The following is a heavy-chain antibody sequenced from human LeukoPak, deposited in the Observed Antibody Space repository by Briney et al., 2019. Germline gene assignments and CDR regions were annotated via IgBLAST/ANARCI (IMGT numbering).Heavy chain of an antibody. V-gene: IGHV4-59*01. D-gene: IGHD6-25*01. Sequence: PSKTLSLTCTVSGGSISSYYWSWIRQPPGKGLEWIGYIYYSGSTNYNPSLKSRVTISVDTSKNQFSLKLNSVTAADTAVYYCARDAAATSPNYYDHWGLGTLVTVSS. CDR2: IYYSGST. CDR3: ARDAAATSPNYYDH. CDR1: GGSISSYY. J-gene: IGHJ4*02.